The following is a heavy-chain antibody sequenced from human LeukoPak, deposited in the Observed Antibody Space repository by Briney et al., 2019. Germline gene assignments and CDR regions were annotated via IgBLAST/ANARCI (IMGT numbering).Heavy chain of an antibody. J-gene: IGHJ4*02. Sequence: PGGSLRLSCAASGFTFNNYWMSWVRQAPGKGLECVANIKEDGTEKYYVDSVKGRFTISRDNAKNSLYLQMNSLRAEDTAVYYRAREGEQLVPGSNYFDYWGQGTLVTVSS. D-gene: IGHD6-6*01. CDR3: AREGEQLVPGSNYFDY. CDR2: IKEDGTEK. CDR1: GFTFNNYW. V-gene: IGHV3-7*01.